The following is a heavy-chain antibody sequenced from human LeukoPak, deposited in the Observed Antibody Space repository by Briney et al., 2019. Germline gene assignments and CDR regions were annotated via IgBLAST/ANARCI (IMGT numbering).Heavy chain of an antibody. J-gene: IGHJ6*03. CDR2: ISSSGSNI. D-gene: IGHD6-19*01. V-gene: IGHV3-48*03. Sequence: PGGSLRLSCAASGFTFSSYEMNWVRQAPGKGREWVSYISSSGSNIYYADSVKGRFTISRDNSKNSLYLQMNSLRAEDTAVYYCARGIAVAGHYYYMDVWGKGTTVTVSS. CDR1: GFTFSSYE. CDR3: ARGIAVAGHYYYMDV.